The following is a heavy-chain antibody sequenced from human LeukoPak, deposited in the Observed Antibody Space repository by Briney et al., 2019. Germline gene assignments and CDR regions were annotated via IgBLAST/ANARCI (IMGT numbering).Heavy chain of an antibody. D-gene: IGHD6-13*01. CDR3: ARQRAAAAMGYYYYYMDV. J-gene: IGHJ6*03. V-gene: IGHV4-61*02. CDR1: GGSISSGSYY. Sequence: SETLSLTCTVSGGSISSGSYYWSWIRQPAGKGLEWIGRIYTSGSTNYNPSLKSRVTISVDTSKNQFSLKLSSVTAADTAVYYCARQRAAAAMGYYYYYMDVWGKGTTVTVSS. CDR2: IYTSGST.